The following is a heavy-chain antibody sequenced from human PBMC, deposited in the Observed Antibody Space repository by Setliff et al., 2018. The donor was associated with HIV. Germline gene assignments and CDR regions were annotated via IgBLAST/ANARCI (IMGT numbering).Heavy chain of an antibody. V-gene: IGHV4-39*07. CDR2: IYYSGNT. D-gene: IGHD3-10*01. CDR3: VREGVRRGLGSGSFRYRAYYFDQ. CDR1: GGSISTSSSY. J-gene: IGHJ4*02. Sequence: SETLSLTCTVSGGSISTSSSYWGWIRQPPGKGLEWIGSIYYSGNTYFSPSLKSRITISVDTSKNQFSLNLRTVTAADTAVYYCVREGVRRGLGSGSFRYRAYYFDQWGQGTLVTVSS.